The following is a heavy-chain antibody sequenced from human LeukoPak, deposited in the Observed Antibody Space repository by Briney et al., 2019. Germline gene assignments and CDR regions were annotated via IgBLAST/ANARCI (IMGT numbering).Heavy chain of an antibody. CDR2: IRSEAYGETT. J-gene: IGHJ6*02. V-gene: IGHV3-49*04. D-gene: IGHD3-10*01. CDR3: ARGPILLWLHNGMDV. Sequence: GGSLRLSCTGSGFTFGDHAMAWVRQAPGKGLEWVGFIRSEAYGETTEYSASVRDTITISRDNSRSVAYLQMNSLKTEETAMYYCARGPILLWLHNGMDVWGQGTTGTVSS. CDR1: GFTFGDHA.